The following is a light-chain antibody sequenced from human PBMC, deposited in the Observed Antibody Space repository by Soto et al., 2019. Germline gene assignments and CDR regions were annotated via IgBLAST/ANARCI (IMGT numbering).Light chain of an antibody. Sequence: PVQRVTISCTGSSSNIGAGYDVHWYQQLPGTAPKLLIYGNSNRPSGVPDRFSGSKSGTSAFLAITGLQAEDEADYYCQSYDSSLSAVFGTGTKVTVL. J-gene: IGLJ1*01. V-gene: IGLV1-40*01. CDR3: QSYDSSLSAV. CDR2: GNS. CDR1: SSNIGAGYD.